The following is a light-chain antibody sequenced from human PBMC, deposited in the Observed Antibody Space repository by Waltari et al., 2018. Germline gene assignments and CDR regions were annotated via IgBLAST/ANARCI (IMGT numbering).Light chain of an antibody. CDR1: QSLLHSNGNTY. V-gene: IGKV2-40*01. J-gene: IGKJ3*01. CDR3: GQAIAFPFT. CDR2: GGS. Sequence: EIVMTQTPVSLSSTPGESASISCRSSQSLLHSNGNTYLHWYLQKSGQSPQLLIYGGSNRASGVPDRFSASGSGTEFTLIINKVEAWDVGVYYCGQAIAFPFTFGPGTKLDI.